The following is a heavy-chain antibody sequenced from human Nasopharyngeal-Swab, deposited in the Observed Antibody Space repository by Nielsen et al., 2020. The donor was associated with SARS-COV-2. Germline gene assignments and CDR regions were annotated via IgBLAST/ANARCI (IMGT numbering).Heavy chain of an antibody. CDR2: INPNSGGT. Sequence: WVRQAPGQGLEWMGRINPNSGGTNYAQKFQGRVTMTRDTSISTAYMGLSRLRSDDTAVYYCSRGNYDSSGYYYNFDYWGQGTLVTVSS. J-gene: IGHJ4*02. V-gene: IGHV1-2*06. D-gene: IGHD3-22*01. CDR3: SRGNYDSSGYYYNFDY.